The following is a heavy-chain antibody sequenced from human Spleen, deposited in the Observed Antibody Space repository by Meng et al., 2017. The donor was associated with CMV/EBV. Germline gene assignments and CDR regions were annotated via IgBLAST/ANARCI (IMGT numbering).Heavy chain of an antibody. V-gene: IGHV3-21*01. Sequence: GESLKISCGASGFSFRNYNMNWVRQAPGKGLEWVSSISHTGSYIYYADSVKGRFTISRDNPRNSLSLQMTSLRADDTAVYYCARVSGSGGNAPFDIWGQRTMVTVSS. D-gene: IGHD4-23*01. CDR1: GFSFRNYN. J-gene: IGHJ3*02. CDR2: ISHTGSYI. CDR3: ARVSGSGGNAPFDI.